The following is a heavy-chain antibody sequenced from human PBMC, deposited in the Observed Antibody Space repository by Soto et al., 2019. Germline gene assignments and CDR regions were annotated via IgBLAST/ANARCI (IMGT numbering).Heavy chain of an antibody. CDR1: GGTFSSYA. Sequence: SVKVSCKAAGGTFSSYAISWVRQAPGQGLEWMGGIIPIFGTANYAQKFQGRVTITADESTSTAYMELSSLRAEDTAVYYCAKDPPISCSTNGVCPRDDMDVWGQGTTVTVSS. D-gene: IGHD2-8*01. V-gene: IGHV1-69*13. CDR2: IIPIFGTA. J-gene: IGHJ6*02. CDR3: AKDPPISCSTNGVCPRDDMDV.